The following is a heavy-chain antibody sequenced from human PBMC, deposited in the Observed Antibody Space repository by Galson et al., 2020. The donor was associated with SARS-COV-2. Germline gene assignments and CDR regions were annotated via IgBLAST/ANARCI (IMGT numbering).Heavy chain of an antibody. J-gene: IGHJ6*02. CDR1: GGSISSSSYY. Sequence: SETLSLTCTVAGGSISSSSYYWGWLRQPPGKGLEWIGSIYYSGSTYYNPSLKSRVTISVDTSKNQFSLKLSSVTAADTAVYYCARDPLWELLSHYYGMDVWGQGTTVTVSS. D-gene: IGHD1-26*01. V-gene: IGHV4-39*07. CDR2: IYYSGST. CDR3: ARDPLWELLSHYYGMDV.